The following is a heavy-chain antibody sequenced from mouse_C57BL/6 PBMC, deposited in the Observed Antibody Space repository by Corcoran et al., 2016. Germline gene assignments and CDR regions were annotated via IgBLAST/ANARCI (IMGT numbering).Heavy chain of an antibody. Sequence: QVQLKQSGAELVRPGASVKLSCKASGYTFTDYSINWVKQRPGQGLEWIARIYPGSGNPYYNETFKGKATLTAEKSSSTAYMQLSSLTSEDSAVYFCANYYGSSYGWGQGTTLTVSS. J-gene: IGHJ2*01. CDR1: GYTFTDYS. V-gene: IGHV1-76*01. CDR2: IYPGSGNP. D-gene: IGHD1-1*01. CDR3: ANYYGSSYG.